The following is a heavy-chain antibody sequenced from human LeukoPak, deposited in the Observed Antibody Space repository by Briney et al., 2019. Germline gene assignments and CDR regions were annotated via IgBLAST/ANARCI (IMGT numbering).Heavy chain of an antibody. CDR1: GFTVSSYA. D-gene: IGHD2-21*02. CDR3: ANRMAYCGGDCYSAIDY. V-gene: IGHV3-23*01. Sequence: GGSLRLSCAASGFTVSSYAMSWVRQAPGKGLEWVLAISGSGGSTYYADSVKGRFTISRDNSKNTLYLQMNSVRAADAYVYQCANRMAYCGGDCYSAIDYWGQRTLVTVSS. CDR2: ISGSGGST. J-gene: IGHJ4*02.